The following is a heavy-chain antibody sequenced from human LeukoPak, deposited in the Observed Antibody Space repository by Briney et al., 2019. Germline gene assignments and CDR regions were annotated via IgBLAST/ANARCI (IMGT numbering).Heavy chain of an antibody. D-gene: IGHD3-22*01. J-gene: IGHJ4*02. CDR1: GFTFSTYW. CDR2: INQDRSVK. V-gene: IGHV3-7*01. CDR3: ARDHSDSSGYYYVSSRRYYFDY. Sequence: AGGSLRLSCVVSGFTFSTYWMSWVRQAPGKGLECVSTINQDRSVKNYADSVQGRFTISRDNAKNSLYLQMNSLRAEDTAVYYCARDHSDSSGYYYVSSRRYYFDYLGQGTLVTVSS.